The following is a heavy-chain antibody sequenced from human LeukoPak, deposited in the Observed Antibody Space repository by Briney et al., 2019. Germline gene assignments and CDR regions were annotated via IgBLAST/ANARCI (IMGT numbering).Heavy chain of an antibody. CDR1: GYTFTNFY. Sequence: GASVKVSCKASGYTFTNFYMHWVRQAPGQGLEWMGMINPNDGSTSYAQRLRGRVTMTRDTSTSTFYMELSTLRYEDTAIYYCARGSYYYMDVWGKGTTVTISS. CDR2: INPNDGST. J-gene: IGHJ6*03. V-gene: IGHV1-46*04. CDR3: ARGSYYYMDV.